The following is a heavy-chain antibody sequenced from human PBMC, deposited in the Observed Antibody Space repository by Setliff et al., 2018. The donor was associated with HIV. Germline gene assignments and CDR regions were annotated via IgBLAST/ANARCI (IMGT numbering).Heavy chain of an antibody. D-gene: IGHD2-15*01. Sequence: GGSLRLSCAASGFTFSTYAMHWVRQAPGKGLEWVAVIPNAGSNKYYADSVKGRFTISRDSSMNTLYLQMNSLRAEDTAVYYCAKDRDCSGGSCYSEDFDYWGQGTLVTVSS. CDR3: AKDRDCSGGSCYSEDFDY. CDR1: GFTFSTYA. J-gene: IGHJ4*02. V-gene: IGHV3-30*01. CDR2: IPNAGSNK.